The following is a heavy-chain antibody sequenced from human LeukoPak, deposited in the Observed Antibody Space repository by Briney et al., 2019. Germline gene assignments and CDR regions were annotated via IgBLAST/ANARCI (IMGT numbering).Heavy chain of an antibody. V-gene: IGHV3-23*01. Sequence: GGSLRLSCAASGFTFSSYAMSWVRQAPGKGLEWVSAISGSGGSTYYADSVKGRFTISRDNSKNTLYLQMNGLRAEDTAVYYCAKKKGPDYYYYMDVWGKGTTVTVSS. CDR3: AKKKGPDYYYYMDV. J-gene: IGHJ6*03. CDR1: GFTFSSYA. CDR2: ISGSGGST.